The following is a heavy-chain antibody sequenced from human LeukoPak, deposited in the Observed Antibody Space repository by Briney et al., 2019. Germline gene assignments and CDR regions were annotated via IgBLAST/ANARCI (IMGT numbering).Heavy chain of an antibody. D-gene: IGHD3-22*01. CDR2: IIPIFGTA. Sequence: SVKVSCKASGGTFSSYAISWVRQAPGRGLEWMGGIIPIFGTANYAQKFQGRVTITADESTSTAYMELSSLRSEDTAVYYCARDSYYDSSGYYSPPFDYWGQGTLVTVSS. CDR1: GGTFSSYA. J-gene: IGHJ4*02. V-gene: IGHV1-69*01. CDR3: ARDSYYDSSGYYSPPFDY.